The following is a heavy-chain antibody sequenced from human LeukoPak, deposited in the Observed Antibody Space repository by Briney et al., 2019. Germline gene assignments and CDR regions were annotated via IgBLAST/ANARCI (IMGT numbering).Heavy chain of an antibody. V-gene: IGHV3-53*05. CDR2: IYSGGST. CDR3: AKDSRGSGWYYFDY. Sequence: GGSLRLSCAASGFTVRSNYMSWVRQAPGKGLEWVSVIYSGGSTFYADSVEGRFTISRDNSKNTLYLQMNSLRAEDTAVYYCAKDSRGSGWYYFDYWGQGTLVTVSS. D-gene: IGHD6-19*01. CDR1: GFTVRSNY. J-gene: IGHJ4*02.